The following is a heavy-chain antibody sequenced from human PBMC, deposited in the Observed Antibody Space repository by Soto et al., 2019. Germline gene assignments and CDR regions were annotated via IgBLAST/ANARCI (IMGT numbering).Heavy chain of an antibody. J-gene: IGHJ4*02. CDR1: GDSISGSQW. V-gene: IGHV4-4*02. Sequence: SETLSLTCAVSGDSISGSQWWSWVRLPPGKGLEWIGEISHTGTTNYNPSLKSRVTMSVDKPKNQFSLNLTSVTAADTAVYYCARVISSREEYFDYWGQGTVVTVSS. D-gene: IGHD2-2*01. CDR2: ISHTGTT. CDR3: ARVISSREEYFDY.